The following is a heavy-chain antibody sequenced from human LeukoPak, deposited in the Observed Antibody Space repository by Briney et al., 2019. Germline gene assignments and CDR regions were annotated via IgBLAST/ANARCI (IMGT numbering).Heavy chain of an antibody. J-gene: IGHJ4*02. D-gene: IGHD3-16*02. CDR2: INPNSGGT. V-gene: IGHV1-2*06. Sequence: GASVKVSCKASGYTSTGYYMHWVRQAPGQGLEWMGRINPNSGGTNYAQKFQGRVTMTRNTSISTAYMELSRLRSDDTAVYYCAREMITFGGVIVGDGYWGQGTLVTVSS. CDR3: AREMITFGGVIVGDGY. CDR1: GYTSTGYY.